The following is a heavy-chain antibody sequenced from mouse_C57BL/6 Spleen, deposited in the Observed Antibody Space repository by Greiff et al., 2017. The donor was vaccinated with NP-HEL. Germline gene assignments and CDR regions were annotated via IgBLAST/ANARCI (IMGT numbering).Heavy chain of an antibody. D-gene: IGHD6-5*01. CDR2: ISYDGSN. CDR3: ARVMPYAMDY. J-gene: IGHJ4*01. CDR1: GYSITSGYY. V-gene: IGHV3-6*01. Sequence: EVQLQESGPGLVKPSQSLSLTCSVTGYSITSGYYWNWIRQFPGNKLEWMGYISYDGSNNYNPSLKNRISITRDTSKNQFFLKLNSVTTEDTATYYCARVMPYAMDYWGQGTSVTVSS.